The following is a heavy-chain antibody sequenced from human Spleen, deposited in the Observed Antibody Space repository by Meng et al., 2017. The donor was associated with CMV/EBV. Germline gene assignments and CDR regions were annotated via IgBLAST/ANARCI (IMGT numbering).Heavy chain of an antibody. CDR2: INPNSGGT. J-gene: IGHJ4*02. D-gene: IGHD5-12*01. Sequence: ASVKVSCKASGYTFTGYYMHWVRQAPGQGLEWMGWINPNSGGTNYAQKFQGRVTITTDESTSTAYMELSSLRSDDTAVYYCAGGANGYSGYDWDRTFAYWGQGTLVTVSS. CDR3: AGGANGYSGYDWDRTFAY. V-gene: IGHV1-2*02. CDR1: GYTFTGYY.